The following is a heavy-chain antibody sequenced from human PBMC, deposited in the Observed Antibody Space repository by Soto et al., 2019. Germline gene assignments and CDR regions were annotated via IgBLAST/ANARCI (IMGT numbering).Heavy chain of an antibody. D-gene: IGHD2-15*01. CDR2: IIPIFGTA. J-gene: IGHJ4*02. Sequence: SVKVSCKASGGTFSSYAISWVRQAPGQGLEWMGEIIPIFGTANYAQKFQGRVTITADESASTAYMELSSLRSEDTAVYYCARDLGGWPDYWGQGTLVTVSS. CDR1: GGTFSSYA. CDR3: ARDLGGWPDY. V-gene: IGHV1-69*13.